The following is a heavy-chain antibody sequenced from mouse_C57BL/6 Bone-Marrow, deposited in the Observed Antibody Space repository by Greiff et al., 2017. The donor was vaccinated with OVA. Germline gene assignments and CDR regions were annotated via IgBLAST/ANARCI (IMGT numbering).Heavy chain of an antibody. J-gene: IGHJ2*01. V-gene: IGHV1-81*01. CDR3: ARYGYDGDFDY. Sequence: QVQLQQSGAELARPGASVKLSCKASGYTFTSYGISWVKQRTGQGLEWIGEIYPRSGNTYYTEKFKGKATLTADKSSSTAYMELRSLTSEDSAVYFCARYGYDGDFDYWGQGTTLTVSS. D-gene: IGHD2-2*01. CDR1: GYTFTSYG. CDR2: IYPRSGNT.